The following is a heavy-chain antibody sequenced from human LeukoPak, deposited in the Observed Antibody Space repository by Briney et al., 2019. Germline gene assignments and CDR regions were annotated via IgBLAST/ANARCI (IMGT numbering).Heavy chain of an antibody. V-gene: IGHV4-34*01. CDR3: ASNLAIAAAGTGTGY. Sequence: SETLSLTCAVYGGSFSGYYWSWIRQPPGKGLEWIGEINHSGSTNYNPPLKSRVTISVDTSKNQFSLKLSSVTAADTAVYYCASNLAIAAAGTGTGYWGQGTLVTVSS. D-gene: IGHD6-13*01. J-gene: IGHJ4*02. CDR1: GGSFSGYY. CDR2: INHSGST.